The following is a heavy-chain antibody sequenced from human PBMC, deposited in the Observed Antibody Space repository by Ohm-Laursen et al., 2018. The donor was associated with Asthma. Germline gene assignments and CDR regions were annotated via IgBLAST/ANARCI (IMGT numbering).Heavy chain of an antibody. D-gene: IGHD3-16*01. CDR1: GGSISSGGYS. V-gene: IGHV4-31*11. CDR2: IYYSGST. Sequence: TLSLTCAVSGGSISSGGYSWSWIRQPPGKGLEWIGYIYYSGSTYYNPSLKSRVTISVDTSKNQFSLKLSSVTAADTAVYYCARGGRLQGFHFDPWGQGTLVTVPS. J-gene: IGHJ5*02. CDR3: ARGGRLQGFHFDP.